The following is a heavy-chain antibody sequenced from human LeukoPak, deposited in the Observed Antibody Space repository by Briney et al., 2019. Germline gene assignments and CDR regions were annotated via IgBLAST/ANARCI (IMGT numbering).Heavy chain of an antibody. J-gene: IGHJ5*02. D-gene: IGHD4-23*01. Sequence: PSETLSLTCTVSGGSISSSSYYWGCIRQPPGKGLECIGSIYYSGSTYYNPSLKSRVTISVDTSKNQFSLKLSSVTAADTAVYYCARAYGGNPNWFDPWGQXTLVXVSS. CDR3: ARAYGGNPNWFDP. CDR2: IYYSGST. V-gene: IGHV4-39*07. CDR1: GGSISSSSYY.